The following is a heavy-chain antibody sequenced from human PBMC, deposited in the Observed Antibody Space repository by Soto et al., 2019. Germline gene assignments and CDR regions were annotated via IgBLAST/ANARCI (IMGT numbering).Heavy chain of an antibody. CDR2: ISYDGSNE. CDR1: GFIFSTHD. Sequence: PGGSLRLSCAASGFIFSTHDMHWVRRAPGKGLEWVALISYDGSNEYYAGSVKGRFTISRDISKNTLCLQMNSLRPEDTAVYYCAKGRDSSGYYYAYWGQGALVTVSS. J-gene: IGHJ4*02. CDR3: AKGRDSSGYYYAY. V-gene: IGHV3-30*18. D-gene: IGHD3-22*01.